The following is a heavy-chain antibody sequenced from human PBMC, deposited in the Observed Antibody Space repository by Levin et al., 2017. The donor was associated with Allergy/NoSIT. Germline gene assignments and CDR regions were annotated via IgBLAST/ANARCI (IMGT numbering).Heavy chain of an antibody. CDR3: ARQVAVSGPPYFDY. CDR1: GGSITSSGYY. J-gene: IGHJ4*02. CDR2: ISYSGNT. V-gene: IGHV4-39*01. Sequence: PSETLSLTCSVSGGSITSSGYYWGWIRQSPGKGLEWIGSISYSGNTYYNPSLKSRVTISVDTSKNQFSLKLTSVTAADTAVYYCARQVAVSGPPYFDYWGQGTLVTVSS. D-gene: IGHD6-19*01.